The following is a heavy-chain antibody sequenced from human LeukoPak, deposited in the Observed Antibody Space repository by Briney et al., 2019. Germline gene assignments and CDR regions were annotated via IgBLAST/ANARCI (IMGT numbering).Heavy chain of an antibody. V-gene: IGHV3-23*01. CDR1: GFTFSSYV. J-gene: IGHJ4*02. D-gene: IGHD2-21*02. CDR2: ISGSGIST. CDR3: PKDHMVTAITPYYFDY. Sequence: GGSLRLSCAASGFTFSSYVMSWVRQAPGKGLEWVSAISGSGISTYYADSVKGRFTISRDNSKNTLYLQMNSLRAEDTAVYYCPKDHMVTAITPYYFDYWGQGTLVTVSS.